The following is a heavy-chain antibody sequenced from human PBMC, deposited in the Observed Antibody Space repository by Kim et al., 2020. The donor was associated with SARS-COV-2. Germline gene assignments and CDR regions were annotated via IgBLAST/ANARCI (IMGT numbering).Heavy chain of an antibody. V-gene: IGHV4-34*01. J-gene: IGHJ6*02. CDR3: ARAQRRRGMDV. CDR1: GGSFSGYY. Sequence: SETLSLTCAIYGGSFSGYYWSWIRQPPGKGLEWIGEINHSGSTNYNPSLKSRVTISVDTSKNQFSLKLSSVTAADTAVYYCARAQRRRGMDVWGQGTTVTVSS. D-gene: IGHD1-1*01. CDR2: INHSGST.